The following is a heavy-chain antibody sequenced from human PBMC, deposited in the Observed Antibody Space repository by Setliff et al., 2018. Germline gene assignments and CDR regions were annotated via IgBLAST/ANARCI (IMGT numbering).Heavy chain of an antibody. Sequence: GASVKVSCTSSGGIFNSFSITWVRQAPGQGLEWMVRIIPLFETTNYVEKFQGRVTITADKSTSTAYMELSRLTSEDTAVYYCDLEYSNSSPNAYYYMDVWGKGTTVTVSS. CDR2: IIPLFETT. D-gene: IGHD6-6*01. CDR1: GGIFNSFS. V-gene: IGHV1-69*06. J-gene: IGHJ6*03. CDR3: DLEYSNSSPNAYYYMDV.